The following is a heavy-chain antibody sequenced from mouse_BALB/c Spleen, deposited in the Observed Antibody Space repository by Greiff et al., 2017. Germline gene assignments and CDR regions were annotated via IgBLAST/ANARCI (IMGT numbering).Heavy chain of an antibody. D-gene: IGHD4-1*01. V-gene: IGHV1S135*01. J-gene: IGHJ4*01. CDR3: ATGSAMDY. Sequence: EVQLQQSGPELMKPGASVKISCMASGYSFTSYYMHWVKQSHGKSLEWIGYIDPFNGGTSYNQKFKGKATLTVDKSSSTAYMHLSSLTSEDSAVYYCATGSAMDYWGQGTSVTVSS. CDR2: IDPFNGGT. CDR1: GYSFTSYY.